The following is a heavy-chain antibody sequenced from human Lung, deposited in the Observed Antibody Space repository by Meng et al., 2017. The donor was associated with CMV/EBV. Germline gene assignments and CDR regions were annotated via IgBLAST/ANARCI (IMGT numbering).Heavy chain of an antibody. V-gene: IGHV1-18*01. CDR3: ARDAGTIAVSGIGDY. CDR1: GYIFTKYG. J-gene: IGHJ4*02. D-gene: IGHD6-19*01. Sequence: ASVKVSCKASGYIFTKYGVNWMRQAPGQGPEWMGWISAYNGDTMYAPKVQGRVTMTTDTSTSTAYMELRGPRSDDTAVYYCARDAGTIAVSGIGDYWGQGXLVTVSS. CDR2: ISAYNGDT.